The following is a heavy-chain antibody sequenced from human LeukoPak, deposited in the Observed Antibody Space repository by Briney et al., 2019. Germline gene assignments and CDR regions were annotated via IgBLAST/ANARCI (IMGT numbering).Heavy chain of an antibody. CDR2: INSSGGRT. D-gene: IGHD3-10*01. J-gene: IGHJ4*02. CDR3: ARAHYYGSGSPIDY. Sequence: PRASVKVSFKSSVYTFTSYYMHWLRPPPGQGLEWVGIINSSGGRTIYAHKFHGRVTMTKDMSTSTVYMELSTQRSQETRGYYCARAHYYGSGSPIDYRGQGTLVTVSS. CDR1: VYTFTSYY. V-gene: IGHV1-46*01.